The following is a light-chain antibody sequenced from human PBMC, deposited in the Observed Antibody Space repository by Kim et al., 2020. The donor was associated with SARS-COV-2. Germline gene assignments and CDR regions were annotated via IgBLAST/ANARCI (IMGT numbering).Light chain of an antibody. CDR2: GAS. V-gene: IGKV3-15*01. CDR3: QQYNNWPLWT. Sequence: EIVMTQSPGTLFVSQGERATLSCRASQSISSNLAWYQQKPGQAPRLLIYGASTRATDIPDRFSGSGSGTEFTLTISSLQSDDFALYYCQQYNNWPLWTFGQGTKVEIK. CDR1: QSISSN. J-gene: IGKJ1*01.